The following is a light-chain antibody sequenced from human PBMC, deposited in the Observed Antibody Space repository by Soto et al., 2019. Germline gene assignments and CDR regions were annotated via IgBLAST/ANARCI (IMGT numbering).Light chain of an antibody. V-gene: IGKV3-15*01. CDR2: GAS. Sequence: EIVLTQSPATLSLFQGERSTLSCRASQSVSSYLAWYPQKPGQAPRLLIYGASTRATGIPARFSGSGSGTEFTLTISSLQSEDFAVYYCQQYNNWPPITVGQGTRLEIK. J-gene: IGKJ5*01. CDR1: QSVSSY. CDR3: QQYNNWPPIT.